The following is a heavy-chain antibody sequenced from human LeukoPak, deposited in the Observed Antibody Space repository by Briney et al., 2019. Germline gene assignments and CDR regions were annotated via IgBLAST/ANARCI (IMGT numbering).Heavy chain of an antibody. D-gene: IGHD2-15*01. Sequence: RGSLRLPCAASGFSFSAYWMTWVRQAPGTGLEWVANINPAGSETYYVDPVKGRFSISRDNAKNLVYLQMNSLRAEDTAVYHCARFGYVAAVDVWGQGTPVTVSS. V-gene: IGHV3-7*01. CDR2: INPAGSET. J-gene: IGHJ4*02. CDR3: ARFGYVAAVDV. CDR1: GFSFSAYW.